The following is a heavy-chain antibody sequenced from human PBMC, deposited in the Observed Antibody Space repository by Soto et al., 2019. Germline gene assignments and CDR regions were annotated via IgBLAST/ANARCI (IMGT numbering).Heavy chain of an antibody. D-gene: IGHD4-4*01. CDR2: IKPDESEK. J-gene: IGHJ5*02. CDR1: GFTFSDSW. Sequence: EVQLVESGGGLVQPGGSLRLSCTASGFTFSDSWMTWVRKDPGKGLERVARIKPDESEKKYADSVKGRFSISRDNAKNLMYLQMDRLRGEDTAVYYCVRGGSNFASWGQGTLVTVSA. V-gene: IGHV3-7*01. CDR3: VRGGSNFAS.